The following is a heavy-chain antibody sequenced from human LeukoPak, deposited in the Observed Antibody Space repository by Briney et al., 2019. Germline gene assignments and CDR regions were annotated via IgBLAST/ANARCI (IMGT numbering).Heavy chain of an antibody. V-gene: IGHV3-21*04. CDR2: ISSSSSYI. Sequence: GGSLRLSCAASGFTFSSYSMNWVRQAPGKGLEWVSTISSSSSYIYYADSVKGRFTISRDNAKNSLYLQMNSLRAEDTAVYYCARGLSYYYGSGSYYRHPLDYWGQGTLVTVSS. D-gene: IGHD3-10*01. J-gene: IGHJ4*02. CDR3: ARGLSYYYGSGSYYRHPLDY. CDR1: GFTFSSYS.